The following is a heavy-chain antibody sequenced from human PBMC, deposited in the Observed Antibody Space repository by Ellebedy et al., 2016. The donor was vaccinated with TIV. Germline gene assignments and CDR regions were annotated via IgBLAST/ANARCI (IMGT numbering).Heavy chain of an antibody. J-gene: IGHJ5*02. CDR2: IGTAGDT. Sequence: GESLKISCAASGFTFSSYDMHWVRQATGKGLEWVSAIGTAGDTYYPGSVKGRFTISRENAKNSLYLQMNSLRAEDTAVYYCARGSWFDPWGQGTLVTVSS. V-gene: IGHV3-13*01. CDR1: GFTFSSYD. CDR3: ARGSWFDP.